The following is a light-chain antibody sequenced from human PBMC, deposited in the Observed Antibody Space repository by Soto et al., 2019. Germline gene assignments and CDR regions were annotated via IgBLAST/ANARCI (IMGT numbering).Light chain of an antibody. CDR3: ISYAGSKVK. J-gene: IGLJ3*02. CDR2: DVS. CDR1: SGDVGGYNY. V-gene: IGLV2-8*01. Sequence: QSALTQPPSASGSPGQSVTISCTGTSGDVGGYNYVSWYQQHPGKAPKLMIYDVSERPSGVPYRFSCSKSGNTASLTVSGLQADDEADYYCISYAGSKVKFGGGTKLTVL.